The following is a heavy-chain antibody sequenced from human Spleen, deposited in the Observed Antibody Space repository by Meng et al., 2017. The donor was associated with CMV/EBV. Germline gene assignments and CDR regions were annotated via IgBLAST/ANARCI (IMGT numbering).Heavy chain of an antibody. J-gene: IGHJ5*01. Sequence: ASVKVSCKASGYTFTGYYMHWVRQAPGQGLEWMGWINPNSGGTNYAQKFQGRVTMTRDTSISTAYMELSRLRSDDTAVYYCARDSDGDYLYNWFDSWGQGTLVTVSS. V-gene: IGHV1-2*02. CDR1: GYTFTGYY. D-gene: IGHD4-17*01. CDR2: INPNSGGT. CDR3: ARDSDGDYLYNWFDS.